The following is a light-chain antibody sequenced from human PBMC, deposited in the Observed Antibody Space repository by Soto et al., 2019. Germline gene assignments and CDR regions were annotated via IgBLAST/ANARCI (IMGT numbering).Light chain of an antibody. CDR1: QSVSRN. CDR2: GAS. CDR3: QQYNNWTRT. V-gene: IGKV3D-15*01. J-gene: IGKJ1*01. Sequence: EIVMTQSPGTLSVSPGERATLSCRASQSVSRNLAWYQQKPGQAPRLLIYGASTRATGIPARFSGSGSGTEFTLTISSLQSEDFAVYYCQQYNNWTRTFGHGTRVEIK.